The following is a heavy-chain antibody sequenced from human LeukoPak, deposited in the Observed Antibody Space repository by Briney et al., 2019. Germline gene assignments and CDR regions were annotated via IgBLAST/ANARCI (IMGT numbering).Heavy chain of an antibody. Sequence: SETLSLTCTVSGGSISSYYWSWIRQPPGKGLEWIGYIYYSGGTNYNPSLKSRVTISVDTSKNQFSLKLSSVTAADTAVYYCARRGYSYGFNWFDPWGQGTLVTVSS. V-gene: IGHV4-59*08. CDR1: GGSISSYY. CDR2: IYYSGGT. D-gene: IGHD5-18*01. J-gene: IGHJ5*02. CDR3: ARRGYSYGFNWFDP.